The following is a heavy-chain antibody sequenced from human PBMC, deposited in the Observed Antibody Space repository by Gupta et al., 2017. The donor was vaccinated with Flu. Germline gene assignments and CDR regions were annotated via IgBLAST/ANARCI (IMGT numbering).Heavy chain of an antibody. CDR1: FSSYA. D-gene: IGHD7-27*01. Sequence: FSSYAMSWVRQAPGKGLEWVSAISGSGGSTYYADAVKGRFTITRDNSKNTLYLQMNSLRAEDTAVYYCAKGRGLTLGYFNYGGHGTLVTVSS. CDR2: ISGSGGST. CDR3: AKGRGLTLGYFNY. V-gene: IGHV3-23*01. J-gene: IGHJ4*01.